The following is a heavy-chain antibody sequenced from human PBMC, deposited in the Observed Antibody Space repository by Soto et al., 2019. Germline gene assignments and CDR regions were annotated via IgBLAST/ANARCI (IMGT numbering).Heavy chain of an antibody. CDR2: IDWDDDK. V-gene: IGHV2-70*11. D-gene: IGHD3-10*01. CDR3: ARIRFRLPQASYYYMDV. J-gene: IGHJ6*03. CDR1: GFSLSTSGMC. Sequence: ASGPTLVNPTQTLTLTCTFSGFSLSTSGMCVSWIRQPPGKALEWLARIDWDDDKYYSTSLKTRLTISKDTSKNQVVLTMTNMDPVDTATYYCARIRFRLPQASYYYMDVWGKGTKVTVSS.